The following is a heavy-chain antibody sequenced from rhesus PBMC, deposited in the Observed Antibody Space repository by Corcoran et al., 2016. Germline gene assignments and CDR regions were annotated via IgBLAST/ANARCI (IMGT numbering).Heavy chain of an antibody. V-gene: IGHV4S12*01. Sequence: QVQLQESGPGLVKPSETLSLTCAVSGGSISSSNWWSWIRQHPGKGLEWIGGIYSNSESTNNNPYLKSRVTISKDTSKNQFSLKLGSVTAADTAVYYCARGVITGTISDRFDVWGPGVLVTVSS. CDR2: IYSNSEST. D-gene: IGHD3-9*01. CDR3: ARGVITGTISDRFDV. CDR1: GGSISSSNW. J-gene: IGHJ5-1*01.